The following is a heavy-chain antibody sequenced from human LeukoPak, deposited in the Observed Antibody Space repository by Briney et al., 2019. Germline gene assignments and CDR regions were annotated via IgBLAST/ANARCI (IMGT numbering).Heavy chain of an antibody. Sequence: PSETLSLTCTVSGGSISSYYWSWIRQPPGKGLEWIGYIYYSGSTNYNPSLKSRVTISVDTSKNQFSLKLSSVTAADTAVYFCARGPFTHYDILTGSIQYWYFDLWGRGTLVTVSS. J-gene: IGHJ2*01. CDR3: ARGPFTHYDILTGSIQYWYFDL. CDR2: IYYSGST. D-gene: IGHD3-9*01. V-gene: IGHV4-59*01. CDR1: GGSISSYY.